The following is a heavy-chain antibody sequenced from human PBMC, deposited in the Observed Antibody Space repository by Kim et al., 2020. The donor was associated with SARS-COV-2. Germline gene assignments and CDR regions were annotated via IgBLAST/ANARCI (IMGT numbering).Heavy chain of an antibody. CDR3: VGLAFYRPPGY. CDR1: GYTFSDYD. Sequence: ASVKVSCKASGYTFSDYDIIWVRQATGQGLEWMGYMNPNNGNTGYAQKFQGRVTMTSDTSISTAYMELSSLSSEDTAVYYCVGLAFYRPPGYWGQGTLVTVS. CDR2: MNPNNGNT. D-gene: IGHD5-12*01. J-gene: IGHJ4*02. V-gene: IGHV1-8*01.